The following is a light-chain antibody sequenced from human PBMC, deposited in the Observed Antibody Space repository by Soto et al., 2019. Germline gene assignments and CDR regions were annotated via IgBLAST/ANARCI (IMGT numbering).Light chain of an antibody. CDR3: QQYGSSPRT. CDR1: QSVSSNY. V-gene: IGKV3-20*01. Sequence: EIVLTQSPGTLSLSPGERATLSCRASQSVSSNYLAWYRQKPGQAPKILIYNASSRATGIPDRFSGSGSGTDFTLTISRLEPEDFAVYYCQQYGSSPRTFGQGTKVEIK. CDR2: NAS. J-gene: IGKJ1*01.